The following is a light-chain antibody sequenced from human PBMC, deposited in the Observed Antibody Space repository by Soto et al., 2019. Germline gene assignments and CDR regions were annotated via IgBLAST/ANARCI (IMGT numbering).Light chain of an antibody. CDR1: QSISSRF. CDR2: GAS. Sequence: EVVLTQSPCALSLSPGERATLSCRSSQSISSRFIAWYKQKPGQAPRLIISGASGRATGIPDRFSASGSGTDFTLTIRGLEPEDFEVYYCQQYDSSPETFGQGTRLEI. CDR3: QQYDSSPET. V-gene: IGKV3-20*01. J-gene: IGKJ5*01.